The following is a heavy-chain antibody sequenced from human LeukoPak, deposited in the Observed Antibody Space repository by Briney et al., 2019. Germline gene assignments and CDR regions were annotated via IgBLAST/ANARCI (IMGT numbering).Heavy chain of an antibody. CDR2: IKQDGSEK. CDR3: AREGNDILTGYPNSYDY. CDR1: GFTFSSYW. D-gene: IGHD3-9*01. J-gene: IGHJ4*02. V-gene: IGHV3-7*01. Sequence: GGSLRLSCAASGFTFSSYWMSWVRQAPGKGLEWVANIKQDGSEKYYVDSVKGRFTISRDNAKNSLYLQMNSLRAGDTAVYYCAREGNDILTGYPNSYDYWGQGTLVTVSS.